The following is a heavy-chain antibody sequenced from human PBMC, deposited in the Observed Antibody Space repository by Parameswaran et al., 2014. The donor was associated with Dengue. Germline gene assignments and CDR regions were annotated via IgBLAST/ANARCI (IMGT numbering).Heavy chain of an antibody. CDR1: GGSISSYY. V-gene: IGHV4-59*01. D-gene: IGHD2-15*01. Sequence: ASETLSLTCTVSGGSISSYYWSWIRQPPGKGLEWIGYIYYSGSTNYNPSLKSRVTISVDTSKNQFSLKLSSVTAADTAVYYCARVLSESYRYCSGGSCHLISNWFDPWGQGTLVTVSS. J-gene: IGHJ5*02. CDR3: ARVLSESYRYCSGGSCHLISNWFDP. CDR2: IYYSGST.